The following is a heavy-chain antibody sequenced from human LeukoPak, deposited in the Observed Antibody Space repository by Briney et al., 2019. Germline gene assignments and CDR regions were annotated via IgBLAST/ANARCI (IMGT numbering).Heavy chain of an antibody. D-gene: IGHD3-10*01. J-gene: IGHJ3*02. CDR1: GGTFLNYA. CDR2: IIPILGIA. V-gene: IGHV1-69*04. CDR3: ARDTTYYYGSGTYSNDAFDI. Sequence: SVKVSCKTSGGTFLNYAISWVRQAPGQGLEWMGRIIPILGIANYAQQFQGRVTITADESTSTAYMELSSLRPEDTAVYYCARDTTYYYGSGTYSNDAFDIWGQGTMVTVSS.